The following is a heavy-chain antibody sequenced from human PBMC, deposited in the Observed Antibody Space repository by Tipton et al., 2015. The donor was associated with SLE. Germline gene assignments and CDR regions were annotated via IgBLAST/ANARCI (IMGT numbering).Heavy chain of an antibody. CDR3: ARSRNSSSSFDY. CDR1: GGSISSGGYY. CDR2: IYYSGST. J-gene: IGHJ4*02. V-gene: IGHV4-31*03. Sequence: TLSLTCTVSGGSISSGGYYWSWIRQHPGKGLEWIGYIYYSGSTYYNPSLKSRVTISVDTSKNQFSLKLSSVTAADTAVYYCARSRNSSSSFDYWVQGTLVTVSS. D-gene: IGHD6-6*01.